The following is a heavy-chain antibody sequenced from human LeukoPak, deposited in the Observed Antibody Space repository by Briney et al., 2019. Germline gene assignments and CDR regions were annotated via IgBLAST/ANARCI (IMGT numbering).Heavy chain of an antibody. Sequence: SETLSLTCAVYGGSFSGYYWSWIRQPPGKGLEWIGGINHSGSTNYNPSLKSRVTISVDTSKNQFSLKLSSVTAADTAVYYCVYGSGSSYPDFDYWGQGTLVTVSS. V-gene: IGHV4-34*01. J-gene: IGHJ4*02. CDR3: VYGSGSSYPDFDY. CDR1: GGSFSGYY. CDR2: INHSGST. D-gene: IGHD3-10*01.